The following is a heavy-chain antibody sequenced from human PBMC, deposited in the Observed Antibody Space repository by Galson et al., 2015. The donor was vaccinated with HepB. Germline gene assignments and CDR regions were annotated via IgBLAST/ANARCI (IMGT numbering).Heavy chain of an antibody. J-gene: IGHJ3*02. V-gene: IGHV3-30*18. D-gene: IGHD2-2*01. Sequence: SLRLSCAASGFTFSSYGMHWVRQAPGKGLEWVAVISYDGSNKYYADSVEGRFTISRDNSKNTLYLQMNSLRAEDTAVYYCAKAGTYQLLYDAFDIWGQGTMVTVSS. CDR3: AKAGTYQLLYDAFDI. CDR2: ISYDGSNK. CDR1: GFTFSSYG.